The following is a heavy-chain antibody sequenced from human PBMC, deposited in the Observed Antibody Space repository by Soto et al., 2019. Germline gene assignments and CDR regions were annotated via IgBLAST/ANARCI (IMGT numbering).Heavy chain of an antibody. CDR2: ISGYNGNT. J-gene: IGHJ4*02. D-gene: IGHD6-6*01. CDR3: AREGQLGY. V-gene: IGHV1-18*01. CDR1: GYTFSNYG. Sequence: QVQLVQSGAEVKKPGASVKVSCKASGYTFSNYGFSWVRQAPGQGLEWMGWISGYNGNTNYAERLXVXAXXTTDTSTRTAHMELRSLRYDDTAVYYCAREGQLGYWGQGTPVTVSS.